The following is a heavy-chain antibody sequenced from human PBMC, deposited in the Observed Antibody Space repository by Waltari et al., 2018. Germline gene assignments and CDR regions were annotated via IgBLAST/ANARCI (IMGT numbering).Heavy chain of an antibody. V-gene: IGHV3-23*01. CDR3: AKGYGSGSYYKKDSYYYGMDV. CDR2: IRGSGGST. J-gene: IGHJ6*02. Sequence: EVQLLESGGGLVQPGGSLRLSCAASGFTFSSYAMSWVRQAPGKGLEWVSAIRGSGGSTYYADSVKGRFTIARDNTKNTLYLQMNSLRAEDTAVYYCAKGYGSGSYYKKDSYYYGMDVWGQGTTVTVSS. CDR1: GFTFSSYA. D-gene: IGHD3-10*01.